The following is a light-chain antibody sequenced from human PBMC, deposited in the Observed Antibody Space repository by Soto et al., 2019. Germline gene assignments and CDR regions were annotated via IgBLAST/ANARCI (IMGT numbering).Light chain of an antibody. CDR3: QQSYSNPRT. Sequence: DIQMTQSPSSLSASVGDRVTITCRASENIARYLNWYQQRPGKAPELLISAASSLQSGVPSRFSGGGSGTDFTLTISSLQPEDFATYYCQQSYSNPRTFCQGTMVEIK. CDR1: ENIARY. J-gene: IGKJ1*01. V-gene: IGKV1-39*01. CDR2: AAS.